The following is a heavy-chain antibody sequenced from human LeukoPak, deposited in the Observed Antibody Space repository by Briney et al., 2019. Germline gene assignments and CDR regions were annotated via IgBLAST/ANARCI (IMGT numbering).Heavy chain of an antibody. CDR1: GGSFSGYY. CDR2: INHSGST. J-gene: IGHJ3*02. CDR3: AREGGKKRFCSSTSCYGLGAFDI. Sequence: SETLSLTCAVYGGSFSGYYWSWIRQPPGKGLEWIGEINHSGSTNYNPFLKSRVTISVDTSKNQFSLKLSSVTAADTAVYYCAREGGKKRFCSSTSCYGLGAFDIWGQGTMVTVSS. V-gene: IGHV4-34*01. D-gene: IGHD2-2*01.